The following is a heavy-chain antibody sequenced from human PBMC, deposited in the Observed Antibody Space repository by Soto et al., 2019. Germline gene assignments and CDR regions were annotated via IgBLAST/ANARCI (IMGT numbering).Heavy chain of an antibody. D-gene: IGHD1-26*01. CDR3: ARDIVRGVGATVDAFDI. CDR1: GGSINNYY. J-gene: IGHJ3*02. V-gene: IGHV4-59*12. CDR2: VYYTGST. Sequence: SETLSLTCTVSGGSINNYYWTWIRQSPGRGLEWIEYVYYTGSTNYNPSLKSRVTMSLDTSRNQFSLSLSSVTAADTAVYCCARDIVRGVGATVDAFDIWSQGTMVTVSS.